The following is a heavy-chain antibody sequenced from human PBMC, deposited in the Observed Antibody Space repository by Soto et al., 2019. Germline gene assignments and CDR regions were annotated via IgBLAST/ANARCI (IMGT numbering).Heavy chain of an antibody. Sequence: GGSLRLSCAASGFAFSSYWMSWIRQAPGKGLEWVANIEQDGSEKHYVDSVKGRFTISRDNAKNSLYLQMNSLRAEDTAVYYCARVLYLMYYDILDGLDYWGQGNLVTVSS. V-gene: IGHV3-7*03. CDR2: IEQDGSEK. CDR3: ARVLYLMYYDILDGLDY. J-gene: IGHJ4*02. CDR1: GFAFSSYW. D-gene: IGHD3-9*01.